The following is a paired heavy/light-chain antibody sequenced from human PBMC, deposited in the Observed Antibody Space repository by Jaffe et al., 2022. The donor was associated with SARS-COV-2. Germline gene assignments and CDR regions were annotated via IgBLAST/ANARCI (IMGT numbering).Light chain of an antibody. CDR2: WAS. J-gene: IGKJ5*01. CDR3: QQYYSTPIT. CDR1: QSVLYSSNNKNY. Sequence: DIVVTQSPDSLAVSLGERATINCKSSQSVLYSSNNKNYLAWYQQKPGQPPKLLIYWASTRESGVPDRFSGSGSGTDFTLTISSLQAEDVAVYYCQQYYSTPITFGQGTRLEIK. V-gene: IGKV4-1*01.
Heavy chain of an antibody. CDR2: ISYSGST. J-gene: IGHJ4*02. D-gene: IGHD6-19*01. CDR1: GGSISGYY. V-gene: IGHV4-59*01. CDR3: ARDPSGWANYFDY. Sequence: QVQLQESGPGLVKPSETLSLTCTVSGGSISGYYWSWIRQPPGKGLEWIGYISYSGSTNYNPSLKSRVTMSVDTSKNQFSLKLSSVTAADTAVYYCARDPSGWANYFDYWGQGTLVTVSS.